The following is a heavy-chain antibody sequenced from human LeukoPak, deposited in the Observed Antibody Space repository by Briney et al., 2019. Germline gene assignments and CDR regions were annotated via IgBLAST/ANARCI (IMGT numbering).Heavy chain of an antibody. CDR2: ISGSGGST. D-gene: IGHD2-21*02. CDR1: GFTFSSYA. V-gene: IGHV3-23*01. J-gene: IGHJ5*02. CDR3: AKDCGGDCYNWFDP. Sequence: GGSLRLSCAASGFTFSSYAMSWVRQAPGKGLEWASAISGSGGSTYYADSVKGRFTISRDNSKNTLYLQMNSLRAEDTAVYYCAKDCGGDCYNWFDPWGQGTLVTVSS.